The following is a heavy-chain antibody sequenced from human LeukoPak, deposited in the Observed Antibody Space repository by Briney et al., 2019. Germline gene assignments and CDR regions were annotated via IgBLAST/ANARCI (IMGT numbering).Heavy chain of an antibody. V-gene: IGHV1-46*01. CDR3: ANYGSGSSFDY. CDR2: INPSGGST. Sequence: ASVKVSCKASGYTFTSYYMHWVRQAPGQGLEWMGIINPSGGSTSYAQKFQGRVTMTRDMSISTAYMELSRLRSDDTAVYYCANYGSGSSFDYWGQGTLVTVSS. J-gene: IGHJ4*02. CDR1: GYTFTSYY. D-gene: IGHD3-10*01.